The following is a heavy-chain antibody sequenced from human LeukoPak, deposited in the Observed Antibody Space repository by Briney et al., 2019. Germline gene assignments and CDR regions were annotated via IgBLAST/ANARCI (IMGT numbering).Heavy chain of an antibody. Sequence: ASVKVSCKASGGTFSSYTISWVRQAPGQGLEWMGRIIPILGIANYAQKLQDRDTLSMEESTSTAYMELSSLRSEDTAVYYCARGPTDYYMDVWGTGTTVTVSS. V-gene: IGHV1-69*16. CDR2: IIPILGIA. CDR3: ARGPTDYYMDV. J-gene: IGHJ6*03. CDR1: GGTFSSYT.